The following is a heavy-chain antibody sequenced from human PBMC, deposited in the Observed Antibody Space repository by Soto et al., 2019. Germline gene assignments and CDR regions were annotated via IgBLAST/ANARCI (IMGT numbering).Heavy chain of an antibody. CDR2: IDPSDSYT. CDR3: ARHAAFGDILTGYYNAWFDP. V-gene: IGHV5-10-1*01. Sequence: GESLKISCKGSGYSFTSYWISWVRQMPGKGLEWMGRIDPSDSYTNYSPSFQGHVTISADKSISTAYLQWSSLKASDTAMYYCARHAAFGDILTGYYNAWFDPWGQGTLVTVSS. CDR1: GYSFTSYW. D-gene: IGHD3-9*01. J-gene: IGHJ5*02.